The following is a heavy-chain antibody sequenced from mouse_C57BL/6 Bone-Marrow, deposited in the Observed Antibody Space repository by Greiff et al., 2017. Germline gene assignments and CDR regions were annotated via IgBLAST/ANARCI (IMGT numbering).Heavy chain of an antibody. Sequence: QVQLQQSGAELVQPGASVKLSCKASGYTFTSYWMHWVKQRPGQGLEWIGMIHPNSGSTNYNEKFKSKATLTVDKSSSTAYMQLSSLTSEDTAVYYCALYYGNPVAYWGQGTLVTGSA. CDR3: ALYYGNPVAY. V-gene: IGHV1-64*01. CDR1: GYTFTSYW. CDR2: IHPNSGST. D-gene: IGHD2-1*01. J-gene: IGHJ3*01.